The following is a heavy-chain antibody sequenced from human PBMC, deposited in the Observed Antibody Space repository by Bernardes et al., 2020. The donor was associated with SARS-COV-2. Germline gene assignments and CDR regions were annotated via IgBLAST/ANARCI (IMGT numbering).Heavy chain of an antibody. CDR1: GYTFTSYA. CDR2: INTNTGNP. V-gene: IGHV7-4-1*02. Sequence: ASVKVSCKASGYTFTSYAMNWVRQAPGQGLEWMGWINTNTGNPTYAQGFTGRFVFSLDTSVSTAYLQISSLKAEDTAVYYCLIWSESGRLYFDYWGQGTLVTVSS. CDR3: LIWSESGRLYFDY. D-gene: IGHD3-10*01. J-gene: IGHJ4*02.